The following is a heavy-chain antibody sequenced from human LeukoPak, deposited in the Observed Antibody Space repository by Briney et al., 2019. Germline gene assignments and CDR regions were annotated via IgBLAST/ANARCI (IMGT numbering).Heavy chain of an antibody. J-gene: IGHJ4*02. CDR2: IYVDGRTT. CDR1: GFTFSNYW. CDR3: AKADGPDYGDYSFDY. Sequence: GGSLRLSCVASGFTFSNYWMHWVRQPPGKGLVWVSRIYVDGRTTNYADSVKGRFTISRDTSKNTLYLQMNSLRAEDTAIYYCAKADGPDYGDYSFDYWGQGTLVTVSS. V-gene: IGHV3-74*01. D-gene: IGHD4-17*01.